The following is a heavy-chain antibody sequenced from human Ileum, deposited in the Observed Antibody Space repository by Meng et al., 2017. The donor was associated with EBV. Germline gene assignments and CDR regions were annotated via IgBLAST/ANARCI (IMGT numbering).Heavy chain of an antibody. Sequence: QGQLQEPGPGLVKPSGTLALAGAVSGGSMGSTNWWSWVRQPPGKGLEWIGEIYHSGSTNYNPSLKSRVSISVDKSKNQFSLKLSSVTAADTAVYYCARADKVRFDYWGQGTLVTVSS. CDR3: ARADKVRFDY. CDR2: IYHSGST. CDR1: GGSMGSTNW. J-gene: IGHJ4*02. V-gene: IGHV4-4*02.